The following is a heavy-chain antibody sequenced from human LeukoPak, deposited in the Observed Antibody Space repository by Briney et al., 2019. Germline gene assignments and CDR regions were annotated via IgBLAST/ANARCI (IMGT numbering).Heavy chain of an antibody. V-gene: IGHV3-30-3*01. CDR2: ISYDGSNK. CDR1: GFTFSSHA. CDR3: AREIVVVPAATFDY. D-gene: IGHD2-2*01. J-gene: IGHJ4*02. Sequence: SGGSLRCYCAASGFTFSSHAMHRVRQAPGKGLKWVAVISYDGSNKYYADSVKGRFTISRDNSKNTLYLQMNSLRAEDTAVYYCAREIVVVPAATFDYWGQGTLATVSS.